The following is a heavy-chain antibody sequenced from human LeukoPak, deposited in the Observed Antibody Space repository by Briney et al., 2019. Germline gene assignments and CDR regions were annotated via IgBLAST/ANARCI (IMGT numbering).Heavy chain of an antibody. Sequence: PGGSLRLSCAASGFTFSSYAMSWVRQAPGKGLEWVSAISGSGGSTYYADSVKGRFTISRDNSKNTLYLQMNSLRAEDTAVYYCAGTNYYDSSGYYSSFDYWGQGTLVTVSS. V-gene: IGHV3-23*01. D-gene: IGHD3-22*01. CDR1: GFTFSSYA. CDR3: AGTNYYDSSGYYSSFDY. J-gene: IGHJ4*02. CDR2: ISGSGGST.